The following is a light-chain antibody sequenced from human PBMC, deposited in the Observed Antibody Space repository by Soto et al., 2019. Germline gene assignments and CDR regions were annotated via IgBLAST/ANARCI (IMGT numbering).Light chain of an antibody. CDR3: QSYYSSTVV. J-gene: IGLJ2*01. CDR2: KDD. CDR1: SGDIANNY. V-gene: IGLV6-57*04. Sequence: LTQPLSVSESPGKTVTISCTRSSGDIANNYVQWFQQRPGSAPTTVIYKDDQRPSGVPERFSGSIDSSSNSASLTISGLKSEDEADYFCQSYYSSTVVFGGGTKVTVL.